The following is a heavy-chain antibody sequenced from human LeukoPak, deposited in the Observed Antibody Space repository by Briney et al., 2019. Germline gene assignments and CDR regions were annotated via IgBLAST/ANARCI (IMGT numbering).Heavy chain of an antibody. CDR2: VSYDGGNE. D-gene: IGHD5-18*01. V-gene: IGHV3-30-3*01. J-gene: IGHJ4*02. CDR1: GFAFRSYA. CDR3: ATTPRGYIYGNPDY. Sequence: QPGGSLRLSCAASGFAFRSYAMSWVRQAPGKGLEWVAVVSYDGGNEYYADSVKGRFTISRDNSKNTLYLQMNSLRAEDTAVYYCATTPRGYIYGNPDYWGQGTLVTVSS.